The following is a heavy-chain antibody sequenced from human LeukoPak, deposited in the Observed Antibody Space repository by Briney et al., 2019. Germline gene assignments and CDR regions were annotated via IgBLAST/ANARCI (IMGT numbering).Heavy chain of an antibody. D-gene: IGHD2-2*01. V-gene: IGHV4-4*07. J-gene: IGHJ6*03. CDR2: IYTSGST. CDR3: ARGKGYCTSTSCGYCSGGSCYAIYYDYYMDV. CDR1: GGSISSYY. Sequence: SETLSPTCTVSGGSISSYYWSWIRQPAGKGLEWIGRIYTSGSTNYNPSLKSRVTMSVDTSKNQFSLKLNSVTAADTAVYYCARGKGYCTSTSCGYCSGGSCYAIYYDYYMDVWGKRTTVTVSS.